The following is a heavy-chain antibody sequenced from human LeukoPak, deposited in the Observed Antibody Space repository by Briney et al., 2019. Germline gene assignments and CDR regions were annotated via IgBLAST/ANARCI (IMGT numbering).Heavy chain of an antibody. D-gene: IGHD2-2*01. CDR3: ARDMVVPAASPWYFDY. J-gene: IGHJ4*02. Sequence: GGSLRLSCAASGFTFSSYGMHWVRQAPGKGLEWVAFIRYDGSNKYYADSVKGRFTISRDNAKNSLYLQMNSLRAEDTAVYYCARDMVVPAASPWYFDYWGQGTLVTVSS. V-gene: IGHV3-30*02. CDR2: IRYDGSNK. CDR1: GFTFSSYG.